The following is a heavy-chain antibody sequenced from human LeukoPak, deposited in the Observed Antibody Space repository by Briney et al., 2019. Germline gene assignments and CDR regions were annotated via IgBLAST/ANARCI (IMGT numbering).Heavy chain of an antibody. Sequence: GGSLRLSCAASGFTFSSYAMSWVRQAPGKGLEWVSAISGSGGSTYYADSVKGRFTISRDNAKNSLYLQMNSLRAEDTAVYYCARDPRITMVRGVDDYWGQGTLVTVSS. J-gene: IGHJ4*02. CDR1: GFTFSSYA. CDR2: ISGSGGST. V-gene: IGHV3-23*01. D-gene: IGHD3-10*01. CDR3: ARDPRITMVRGVDDY.